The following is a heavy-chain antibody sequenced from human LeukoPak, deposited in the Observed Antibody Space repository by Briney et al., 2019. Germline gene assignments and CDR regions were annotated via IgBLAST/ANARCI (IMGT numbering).Heavy chain of an antibody. CDR2: IHTSGST. J-gene: IGHJ3*02. CDR3: ARALPNTDNYNWAFDI. V-gene: IGHV4-4*07. D-gene: IGHD5-24*01. CDR1: GGPISSFY. Sequence: SEPLSLTCTVSGGPISSFYWNWIRQPAGKGRECIGRIHTSGSTKYNPSLKSRVTISVDKSNNQFSLKLNSVTAADTAMYYCARALPNTDNYNWAFDIWGQGRMVTVSS.